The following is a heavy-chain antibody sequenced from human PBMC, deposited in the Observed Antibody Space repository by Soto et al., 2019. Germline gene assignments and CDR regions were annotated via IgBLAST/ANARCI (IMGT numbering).Heavy chain of an antibody. V-gene: IGHV3-43*01. D-gene: IGHD2-21*02. J-gene: IGHJ6*02. CDR2: ISWDGGST. CDR1: GFTFDDYT. Sequence: GGSLRLSCAASGFTFDDYTMHWVRQAPGKGLEWVSLISWDGGSTYYADSVKGRFTISRDNSKNSLYLQMNSLRTEDTALYYCAKGSMTAMLEFNYGMDVWGQGTTVTVSS. CDR3: AKGSMTAMLEFNYGMDV.